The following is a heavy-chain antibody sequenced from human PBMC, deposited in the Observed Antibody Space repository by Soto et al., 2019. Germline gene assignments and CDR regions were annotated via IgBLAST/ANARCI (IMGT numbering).Heavy chain of an antibody. D-gene: IGHD6-19*01. J-gene: IGHJ4*02. Sequence: GGSLRLSCAASGFTFSSYSMNWVRQAPGKGPEWVSSISSSSSYIYYADSVKGRFTISRDNAKNSLYLQMNSLRAEDTAVYYCARENGGSGWYINYFDYWGQGTLVTVSS. CDR1: GFTFSSYS. CDR2: ISSSSSYI. V-gene: IGHV3-21*01. CDR3: ARENGGSGWYINYFDY.